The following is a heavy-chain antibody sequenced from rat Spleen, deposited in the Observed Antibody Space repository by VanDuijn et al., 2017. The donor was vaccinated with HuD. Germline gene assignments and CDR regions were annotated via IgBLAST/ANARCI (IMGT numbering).Heavy chain of an antibody. D-gene: IGHD1-2*01. J-gene: IGHJ2*01. V-gene: IGHV5-31*01. CDR2: ITNTGGST. CDR1: GFTFNNYW. Sequence: EVQLVESGGGLVQPGRSLKLSCVASGFTFNNYWMTWIRQAPGKGLEWVASITNTGGSTYYPDSVKGRFTISRDNAKSTLYLQMNSLRSEDTATYYCTRDQVGYSSYDYWGQGVMVTVSS. CDR3: TRDQVGYSSYDY.